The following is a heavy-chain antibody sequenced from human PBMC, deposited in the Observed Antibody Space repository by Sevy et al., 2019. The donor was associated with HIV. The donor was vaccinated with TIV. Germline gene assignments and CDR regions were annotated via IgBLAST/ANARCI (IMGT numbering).Heavy chain of an antibody. V-gene: IGHV3-21*01. CDR3: ARVADDPDSYYYGMDV. Sequence: GGSLRLSCAASGFTFSSYAMNWVRQAPGKGLEWVSSISSSSSHIYAADSLKGRFTISRDNAKNSLFLQMNSLRAEDTAIYYCARVADDPDSYYYGMDVWGQGTTVTVSS. D-gene: IGHD1-1*01. J-gene: IGHJ6*02. CDR1: GFTFSSYA. CDR2: ISSSSSHI.